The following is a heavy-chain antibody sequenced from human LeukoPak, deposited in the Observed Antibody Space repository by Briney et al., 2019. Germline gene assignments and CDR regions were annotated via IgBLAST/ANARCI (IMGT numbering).Heavy chain of an antibody. Sequence: PGGSLRLSCAASGFTFSSYAMSWGRQAPGKGLGWVSAISGSGGSTYSADSVKGRFTISRDNSKNTLYLQMNSLRAEDTAVYYCAKDSSAYSTYIDYWGQGALVTVSS. CDR3: AKDSSAYSTYIDY. D-gene: IGHD3-22*01. CDR2: ISGSGGST. V-gene: IGHV3-23*01. CDR1: GFTFSSYA. J-gene: IGHJ4*02.